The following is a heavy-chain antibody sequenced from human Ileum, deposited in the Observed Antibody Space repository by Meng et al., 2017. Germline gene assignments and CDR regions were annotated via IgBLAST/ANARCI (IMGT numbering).Heavy chain of an antibody. D-gene: IGHD2-15*01. CDR2: IRGKAKSYAT. V-gene: IGHV3-73*02. J-gene: IGHJ5*02. CDR1: GFTLSGST. Sequence: VHLVGCGGGLVQPGGSLILSCAASGFTLSGSTMHWVRQASGKGLEWVGRIRGKAKSYATAYAASVKGRFIISRDDSKNTAYLQMNSLKTEDTAVYYCTRIEGAQTWRFDPWGQGTLVTVSS. CDR3: TRIEGAQTWRFDP.